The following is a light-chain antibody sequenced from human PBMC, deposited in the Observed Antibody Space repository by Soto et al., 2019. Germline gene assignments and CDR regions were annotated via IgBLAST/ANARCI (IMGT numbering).Light chain of an antibody. CDR2: GAS. CDR1: QSVSSN. J-gene: IGKJ5*01. V-gene: IGKV3-15*01. Sequence: EMVLTQSPGTLSLSPGERATLSCRASQSVSSNLAWYQQKPGQAPRLLIYGASTRATGIPARFSGSGCGTEVTLTISSLQSEDFEVYYCQQYNNWPSTFGQGTRLEIQ. CDR3: QQYNNWPST.